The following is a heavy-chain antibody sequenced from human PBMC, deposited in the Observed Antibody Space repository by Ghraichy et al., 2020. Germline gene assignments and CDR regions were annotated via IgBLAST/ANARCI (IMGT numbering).Heavy chain of an antibody. Sequence: SETLSLTCAVYGGSFSGYYWSWIRQPPGKGLEWIGEINHSGSTNYNPSLKSRVTISVDTSKNQFSLKLSSVTAADTAVYYCARGHYGGNSGGYYFDYWGQGTLVTVSS. D-gene: IGHD4-23*01. V-gene: IGHV4-34*01. CDR2: INHSGST. J-gene: IGHJ4*02. CDR3: ARGHYGGNSGGYYFDY. CDR1: GGSFSGYY.